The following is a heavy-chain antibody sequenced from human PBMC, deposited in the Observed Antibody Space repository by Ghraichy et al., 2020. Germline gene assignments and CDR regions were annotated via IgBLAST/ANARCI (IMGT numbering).Heavy chain of an antibody. CDR3: ASLPPLTQIRGASYYYHAMDV. D-gene: IGHD3-10*01. V-gene: IGHV4-59*08. J-gene: IGHJ6*02. Sequence: SETLSLTCTVSGGSISGYYWSWVRQPPGKGLEWIGYIHYSGTTNYNYSLKSRLTISVDTSKNTFSLRLSSVTAADTAVDYCASLPPLTQIRGASYYYHAMDVWGQGTAVTVSS. CDR1: GGSISGYY. CDR2: IHYSGTT.